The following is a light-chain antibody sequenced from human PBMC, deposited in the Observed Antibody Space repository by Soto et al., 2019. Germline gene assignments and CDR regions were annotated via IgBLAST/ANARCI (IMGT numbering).Light chain of an antibody. CDR3: QKYNSAIELT. CDR1: QGISNY. Sequence: DIQMTQSPSSLSASVGDRVTITCRASQGISNYLAWYQQKPGKVPKLLIYAASTLQSGVPSRFSGSGSGTDFTLTISSLQPEDVATYDCQKYNSAIELTFGGGTKVEIK. CDR2: AAS. J-gene: IGKJ4*01. V-gene: IGKV1-27*01.